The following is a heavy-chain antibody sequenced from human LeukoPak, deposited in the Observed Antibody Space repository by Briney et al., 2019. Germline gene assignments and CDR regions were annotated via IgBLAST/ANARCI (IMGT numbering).Heavy chain of an antibody. Sequence: GESLKISCKGSGYSFTSYWIGWVRQMPGKGLEWMWIIYPVDSDTRYSPSFQGQVTISADKSISTAYLQWSSLKASEPAMYYCARQGQLGEYTPYYFDHWAQGTLVTVSS. D-gene: IGHD7-27*01. V-gene: IGHV5-51*01. CDR1: GYSFTSYW. J-gene: IGHJ4*02. CDR3: ARQGQLGEYTPYYFDH. CDR2: IYPVDSDT.